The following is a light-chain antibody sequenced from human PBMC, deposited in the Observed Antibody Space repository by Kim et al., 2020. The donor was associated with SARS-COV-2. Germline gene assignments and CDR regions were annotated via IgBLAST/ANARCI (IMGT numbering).Light chain of an antibody. J-gene: IGKJ2*01. V-gene: IGKV3-15*01. CDR1: QSVSNN. Sequence: SPWERATLSCRASQSVSNNLDWYQHKPGQPPRRLIYGASTRATGVPARFSGSGSGTDFTLTVSSLQSEDFAVYYCHQYNDWPPGDTFGQGTKLEI. CDR3: HQYNDWPPGDT. CDR2: GAS.